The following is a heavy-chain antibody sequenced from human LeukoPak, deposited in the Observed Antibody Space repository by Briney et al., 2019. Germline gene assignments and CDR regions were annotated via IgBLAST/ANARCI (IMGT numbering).Heavy chain of an antibody. D-gene: IGHD3-22*01. CDR1: GGSFSGYY. J-gene: IGHJ4*02. Sequence: NPSETLSLTCAVYGGSFSGYYWGWIRQPPGKGLEWIGEINHSGSTNYNPSLKSRVTISVDTSKNQFSLKLSSVTAADTAVYYCARGRKRITMIVVAKYFDYWGQGTLVTVSS. CDR3: ARGRKRITMIVVAKYFDY. CDR2: INHSGST. V-gene: IGHV4-34*01.